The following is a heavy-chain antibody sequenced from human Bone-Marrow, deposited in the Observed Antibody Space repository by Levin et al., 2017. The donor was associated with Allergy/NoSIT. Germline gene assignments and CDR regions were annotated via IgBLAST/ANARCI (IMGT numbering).Heavy chain of an antibody. CDR2: ISWNSGTI. J-gene: IGHJ6*02. Sequence: PGGSLRLSCAVSGFRFDDYAMNWVRQAPGKGLEWVSGISWNSGTIGYADSVKGRFTISRDNANNSLYLQMNSLRPEDTALYYCAKDTHSSGWLRADVWGQGTTVTVSS. D-gene: IGHD6-19*01. CDR3: AKDTHSSGWLRADV. V-gene: IGHV3-9*01. CDR1: GFRFDDYA.